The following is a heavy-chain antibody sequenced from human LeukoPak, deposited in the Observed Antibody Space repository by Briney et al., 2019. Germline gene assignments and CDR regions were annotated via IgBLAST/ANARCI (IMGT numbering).Heavy chain of an antibody. J-gene: IGHJ6*03. D-gene: IGHD2-2*01. Sequence: GGSLRLSCAASGFTFSSYGMHWVRQAPGKGLEWVAFIRYDGSNKYYADSVKGRFTISRDNSKNTLYLQMNSLRAEDTAVYYCAKEYCSSTSCYRGFYYYYYMDVWGKGTTVTISS. CDR3: AKEYCSSTSCYRGFYYYYYMDV. CDR2: IRYDGSNK. CDR1: GFTFSSYG. V-gene: IGHV3-30*02.